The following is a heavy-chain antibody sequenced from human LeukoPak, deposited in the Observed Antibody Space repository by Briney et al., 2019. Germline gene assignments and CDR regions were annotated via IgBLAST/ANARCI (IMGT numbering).Heavy chain of an antibody. Sequence: GASLRLSCAASGFTFSNYVMSWVRQAPGKGLEWVSYISSSGSTIYYADSVKGRFTISRDNAKNSLYLQMNSLRAEDTAVYYCARDRHDILTGYSNDAFDIWGQGTMVTVSS. CDR2: ISSSGSTI. CDR1: GFTFSNYV. CDR3: ARDRHDILTGYSNDAFDI. D-gene: IGHD3-9*01. V-gene: IGHV3-48*03. J-gene: IGHJ3*02.